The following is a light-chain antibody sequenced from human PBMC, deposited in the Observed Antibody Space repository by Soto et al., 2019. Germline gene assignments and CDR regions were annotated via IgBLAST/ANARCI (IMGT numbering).Light chain of an antibody. CDR2: EVS. J-gene: IGLJ1*01. CDR1: SSDVGGYND. V-gene: IGLV2-14*01. Sequence: QSALTQPASVSGSPGQSITISCTGTSSDVGGYNDVSWYQQHPGKAPKLMIYEVSNRPSGVSNRFSGSKSGNTASLSISGLQAEDEADDYCSSYTSSSTLYVFGTGTKLTVL. CDR3: SSYTSSSTLYV.